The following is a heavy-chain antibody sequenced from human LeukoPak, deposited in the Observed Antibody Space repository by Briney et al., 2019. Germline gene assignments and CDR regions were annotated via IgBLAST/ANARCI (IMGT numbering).Heavy chain of an antibody. CDR1: GYSISSSYY. CDR3: ARGWVWETYRDDY. D-gene: IGHD3-16*02. J-gene: IGHJ4*02. V-gene: IGHV4-38-2*02. Sequence: KSSETLSLTCSVSGYSISSSYYWGWVRQPPGKGLEWIGAIFHSGNTYYNPSLKSRVTISVDTSKNQFSLKLSSVTAADTAVYYCARGWVWETYRDDYWGQGTLVTVSS. CDR2: IFHSGNT.